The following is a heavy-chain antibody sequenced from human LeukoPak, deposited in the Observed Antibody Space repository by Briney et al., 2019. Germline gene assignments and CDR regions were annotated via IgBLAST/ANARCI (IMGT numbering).Heavy chain of an antibody. CDR2: IDYSGSP. J-gene: IGHJ5*02. CDR3: ASEIRTYYYGSGSHPETNWFDT. V-gene: IGHV4-39*01. D-gene: IGHD3-10*01. CDR1: GGSISDRSYY. Sequence: SETLSLTCTVSGGSISDRSYYWAWIRQPPGKGLEWIGSIDYSGSPYYNPSLKSRVTISVDTSKNQMSLKLSSVTAADSAVYYCASEIRTYYYGSGSHPETNWFDTWGQGTLVTVSS.